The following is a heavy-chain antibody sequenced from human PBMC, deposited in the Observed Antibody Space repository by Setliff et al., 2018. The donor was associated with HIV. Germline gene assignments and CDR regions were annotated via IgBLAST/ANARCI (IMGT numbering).Heavy chain of an antibody. J-gene: IGHJ5*01. D-gene: IGHD2-2*01. CDR1: GGSINSHY. V-gene: IGHV4-59*11. CDR3: ARGGYSSKWYSWFDP. CDR2: IYFTGIT. Sequence: SETLSLTCTVSGGSINSHYWSWIRQPPGKGLEYIGYIYFTGITNYNPSLQSRVTISIDTTKKQLFLRVRSVTAADTAVYYCARGGYSSKWYSWFDPWGQGTLVTVPQ.